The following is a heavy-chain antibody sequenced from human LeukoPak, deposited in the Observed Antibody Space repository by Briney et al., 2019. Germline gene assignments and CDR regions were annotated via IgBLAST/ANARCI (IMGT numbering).Heavy chain of an antibody. Sequence: GESLKISCKGSGYSFTSYWIGWVRQMPGKGLEWMGIIYPGDSDTRYSPSFQGQVTISADKSTSTAYLQWSSLKASDTAMYYCARHSYDSSGYYYGWFDPWGQGTLVTVSS. CDR1: GYSFTSYW. CDR2: IYPGDSDT. V-gene: IGHV5-51*01. J-gene: IGHJ5*02. D-gene: IGHD3-22*01. CDR3: ARHSYDSSGYYYGWFDP.